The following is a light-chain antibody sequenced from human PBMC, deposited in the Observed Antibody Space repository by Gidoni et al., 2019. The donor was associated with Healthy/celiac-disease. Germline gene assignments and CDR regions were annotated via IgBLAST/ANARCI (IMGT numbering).Light chain of an antibody. CDR1: QSVSSSS. Sequence: EIVLTQSTGTLSLSPGERATLSCRASQSVSSSSLAWYQQKPGQAPSLLIYGAPSRATGIPDRFSGSGSGTDFTLTISRLEPEDFAVYYCQQYGSSPPLTFXGXTKVEIK. V-gene: IGKV3-20*01. J-gene: IGKJ4*01. CDR3: QQYGSSPPLT. CDR2: GAP.